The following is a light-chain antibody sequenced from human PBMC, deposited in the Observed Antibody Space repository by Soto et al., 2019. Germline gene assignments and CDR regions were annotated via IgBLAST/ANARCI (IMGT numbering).Light chain of an antibody. CDR3: SSFAGSNTG. CDR2: EVS. CDR1: SSDVGGYNY. Sequence: QSVLTQPPSASGSPGQSVTISCTGTSSDVGGYNYVSWYQHHPGKGPKLMIYEVSKRTSGVPDRFSGSKSGNTASLTVSGLQAEDEADYYCSSFAGSNTGFGGGTKVTVL. J-gene: IGLJ2*01. V-gene: IGLV2-8*01.